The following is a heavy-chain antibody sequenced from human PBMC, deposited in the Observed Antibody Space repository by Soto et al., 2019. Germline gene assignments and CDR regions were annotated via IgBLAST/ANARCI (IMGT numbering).Heavy chain of an antibody. D-gene: IGHD6-19*01. CDR2: IYYSGST. V-gene: IGHV4-59*01. CDR1: GGSISSYY. Sequence: PSETLSLTCTVSGGSISSYYWSWIRQPPGKGLEWIGYIYYSGSTNYNPSLKSRVTISVDTSKNQFSLKLSSVTAADTAVYYCARGVTDIAVADVLIDYWGQGTLVTVSS. CDR3: ARGVTDIAVADVLIDY. J-gene: IGHJ4*02.